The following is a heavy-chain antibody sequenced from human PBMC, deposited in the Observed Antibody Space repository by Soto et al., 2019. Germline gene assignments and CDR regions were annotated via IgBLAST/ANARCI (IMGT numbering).Heavy chain of an antibody. J-gene: IGHJ4*02. Sequence: QVQLVQSGGEVKKPGASVKVSCKASGYAFTNYYIQWVRQAPGQGLEWMGVINPSGGSTSYAQKFQGRVTMTRDTSMSTVYMELSSLRSEDTAVYYCARDGGAATIIDYRSIFDYWGQGTLVTVSS. D-gene: IGHD5-12*01. V-gene: IGHV1-46*01. CDR1: GYAFTNYY. CDR2: INPSGGST. CDR3: ARDGGAATIIDYRSIFDY.